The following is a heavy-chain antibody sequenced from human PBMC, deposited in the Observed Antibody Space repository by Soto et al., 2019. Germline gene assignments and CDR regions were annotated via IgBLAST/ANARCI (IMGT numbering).Heavy chain of an antibody. CDR1: GYTFTSYG. CDR3: ARTYYDFWSGPNWFDP. Sequence: ASLKVSCKASGYTFTSYGISWVRQAPGQGLEWMGWISAYNGNTNYAQKLQGRVTMTTDTSTSTAYMELRSLRSDDTAVYYCARTYYDFWSGPNWFDPWGQGTLVTVSS. J-gene: IGHJ5*02. CDR2: ISAYNGNT. D-gene: IGHD3-3*01. V-gene: IGHV1-18*01.